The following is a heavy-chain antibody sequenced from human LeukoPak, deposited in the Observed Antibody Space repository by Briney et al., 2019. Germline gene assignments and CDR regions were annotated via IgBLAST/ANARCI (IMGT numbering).Heavy chain of an antibody. CDR3: ARVWVAHALFDY. D-gene: IGHD3-16*01. J-gene: IGHJ4*02. CDR2: IYYSGST. CDR1: GGSISSYY. V-gene: IGHV4-59*12. Sequence: PSETLSLTCTVSGGSISSYYWSWIRQPPGKGLEWIGYIYYSGSTNYNPSLKSRVTISVDRSKNQFSLKLSSVTAADTAVYYCARVWVAHALFDYWGQGTLVTVSS.